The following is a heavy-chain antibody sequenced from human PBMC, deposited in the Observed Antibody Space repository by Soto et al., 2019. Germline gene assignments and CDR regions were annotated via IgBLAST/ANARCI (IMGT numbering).Heavy chain of an antibody. D-gene: IGHD6-19*01. CDR3: ARGRYSSGWYPLYYFDY. CDR2: IKQDGSEK. Sequence: EVQLVESGGGLVQPGGSLRLSCAASGFTFSSYWMSWVRQAPGKGLEWVANIKQDGSEKYYVDSVKGRFTISRDNAKNSLYLQMNSLRAEDTAVYYCARGRYSSGWYPLYYFDYWGQGTLVTVSS. CDR1: GFTFSSYW. V-gene: IGHV3-7*04. J-gene: IGHJ4*02.